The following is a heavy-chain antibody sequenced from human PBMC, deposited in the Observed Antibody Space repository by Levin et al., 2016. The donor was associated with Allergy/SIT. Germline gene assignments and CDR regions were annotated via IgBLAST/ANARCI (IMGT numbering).Heavy chain of an antibody. D-gene: IGHD3-3*01. CDR1: GYTFTSYG. Sequence: ASVKVSCKASGYTFTSYGISWVRQAPGQGLEWMGWISAYNGNTNYAQKLQGRVTMTTDTSTSTAYMELRSLRSDDTAVYYCARRYYDFWSGPDAVYWYFDLWGRGTLVTVSS. V-gene: IGHV1-18*01. CDR2: ISAYNGNT. J-gene: IGHJ2*01. CDR3: ARRYYDFWSGPDAVYWYFDL.